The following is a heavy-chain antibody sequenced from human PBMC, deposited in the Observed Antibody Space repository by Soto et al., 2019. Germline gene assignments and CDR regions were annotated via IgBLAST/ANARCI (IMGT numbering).Heavy chain of an antibody. CDR1: GGSTSSSTYY. J-gene: IGHJ4*02. CDR3: ARQRRYYYDSSGYPDY. CDR2: VYYTGST. V-gene: IGHV4-39*01. Sequence: SETLSLTCSVSGGSTSSSTYYWGWIRQPPGKGLEWIGSVYYTGSTFYNPSLKSRVTISVDTSKNQFSLRLSSVTAADTAVYYCARQRRYYYDSSGYPDYWGQGTLVTVSS. D-gene: IGHD3-22*01.